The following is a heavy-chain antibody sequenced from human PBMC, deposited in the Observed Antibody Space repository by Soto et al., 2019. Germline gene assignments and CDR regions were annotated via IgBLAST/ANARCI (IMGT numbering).Heavy chain of an antibody. V-gene: IGHV4-59*01. CDR3: ARDLRYNYGHYFDY. CDR2: IYYSGST. J-gene: IGHJ4*02. Sequence: ETLSLTCTVSGGSISSYYWSWIRQPPGKGLEWIGYIYYSGSTNYNPSLKSRVAISVDTSKNQFSLKLSSVTAADTAVYYCARDLRYNYGHYFDYWGQGTLVTVSS. CDR1: GGSISSYY. D-gene: IGHD5-18*01.